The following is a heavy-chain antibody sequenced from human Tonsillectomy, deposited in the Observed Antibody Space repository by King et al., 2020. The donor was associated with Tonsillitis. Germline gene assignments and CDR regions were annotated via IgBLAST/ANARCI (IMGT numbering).Heavy chain of an antibody. CDR2: ISRDGSLI. J-gene: IGHJ4*02. V-gene: IGHV3-11*01. CDR3: AKQLGRDDY. Sequence: QVQLVESGGGLVKPGGSLRLSCAASGFSFSDDYMSWIRQAPGKGLEWLSYISRDGSLIYYADSVKGRFTISRDNAKNSLYLQMSSLRAEDTAVYYCAKQLGRDDYWGQGTLVTVSS. CDR1: GFSFSDDY. D-gene: IGHD1-26*01.